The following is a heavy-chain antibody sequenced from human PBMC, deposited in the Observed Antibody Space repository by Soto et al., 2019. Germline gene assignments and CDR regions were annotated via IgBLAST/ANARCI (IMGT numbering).Heavy chain of an antibody. J-gene: IGHJ4*02. V-gene: IGHV6-1*01. Sequence: KQSQTLSLTCVISGDSVSSNSAAWNWIRQSPSRGLEWLGRTYYRSKWYNDYAASVKSRITINPDTSKNQFSLQLNSVTPEDTAVYYCARDPLITIFGEVIGEFDQWGQGTLVTVSS. CDR1: GDSVSSNSAA. CDR3: ARDPLITIFGEVIGEFDQ. CDR2: TYYRSKWYN. D-gene: IGHD3-3*01.